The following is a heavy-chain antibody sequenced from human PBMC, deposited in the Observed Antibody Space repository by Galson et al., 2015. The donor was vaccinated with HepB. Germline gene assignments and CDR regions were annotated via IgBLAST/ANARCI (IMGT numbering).Heavy chain of an antibody. V-gene: IGHV3-53*04. Sequence: SLRLSCAASGFTVSSSYMSWVRQAPGKGLEWVSVIYSGGSTYYADSVKGRFTISSHNSKNTLYLQMNSLRAEDTAVYYCARSRSSWYWYFDYWGQGTLVTVSS. CDR2: IYSGGST. D-gene: IGHD6-13*01. CDR1: GFTVSSSY. J-gene: IGHJ4*02. CDR3: ARSRSSWYWYFDY.